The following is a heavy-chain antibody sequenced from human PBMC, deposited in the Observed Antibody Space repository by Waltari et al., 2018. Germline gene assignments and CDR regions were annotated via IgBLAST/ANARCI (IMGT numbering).Heavy chain of an antibody. V-gene: IGHV3-30*18. D-gene: IGHD2-15*01. Sequence: QVQLVESGGSVVQPGRSLRLPCAASGFTFSQSGMHWVRQAPGKGLEWVALISYDGSNKYSDSVKGRFTISRDNSKNTVDLQMNSLRAEDTAVYYCANGLCGGNCYTLFHWGQGTLVTVSS. J-gene: IGHJ4*02. CDR2: ISYDGSNK. CDR3: ANGLCGGNCYTLFH. CDR1: GFTFSQSG.